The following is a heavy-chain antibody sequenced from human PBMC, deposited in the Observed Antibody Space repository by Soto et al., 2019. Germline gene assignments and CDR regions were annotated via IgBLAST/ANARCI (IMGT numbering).Heavy chain of an antibody. V-gene: IGHV1-69*12. Sequence: QVQLVQSGAEVKKPGSSVKVSCKASGGTFSSYAISWVRQAPGQGLEWMGGIIPIFGTANYAQKFXGXVXXTAAESTSTAYMELSSLRSEDTAVYYCARINSSGWYEAIDYWGQGTLVTVSS. CDR3: ARINSSGWYEAIDY. J-gene: IGHJ4*02. CDR1: GGTFSSYA. D-gene: IGHD6-13*01. CDR2: IIPIFGTA.